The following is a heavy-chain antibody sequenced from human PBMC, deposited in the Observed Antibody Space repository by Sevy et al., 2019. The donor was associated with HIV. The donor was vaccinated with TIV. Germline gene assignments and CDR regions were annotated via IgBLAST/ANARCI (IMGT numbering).Heavy chain of an antibody. D-gene: IGHD6-13*01. CDR2: IWYDGSNK. CDR1: GFTFSSYG. CDR3: ARDRIAATPLYYFDY. Sequence: GGSLRLSCAASGFTFSSYGMHWVRQAPGKGLEWVAVIWYDGSNKYYADSVKGRFTISRDNSKNTLYLQMNSLRAEDTAVYYCARDRIAATPLYYFDYRGQGTLVTVSS. J-gene: IGHJ4*02. V-gene: IGHV3-33*01.